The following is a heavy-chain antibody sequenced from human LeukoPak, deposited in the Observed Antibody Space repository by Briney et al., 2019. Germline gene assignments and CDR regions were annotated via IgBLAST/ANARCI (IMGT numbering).Heavy chain of an antibody. CDR3: ARDEVDYGDYVWGRHGAGTTHAFDI. V-gene: IGHV3-7*01. CDR1: GFTFSSYW. J-gene: IGHJ3*02. Sequence: PGGSLRLSCAASGFTFSSYWMSWVRQAPGKGLEWVANIKQDGSEKYYVDSVKGRFTISRDNAKNSLYLQMNSLRAEDTAVYYCARDEVDYGDYVWGRHGAGTTHAFDIWGQGTMVTVSS. CDR2: IKQDGSEK. D-gene: IGHD4-17*01.